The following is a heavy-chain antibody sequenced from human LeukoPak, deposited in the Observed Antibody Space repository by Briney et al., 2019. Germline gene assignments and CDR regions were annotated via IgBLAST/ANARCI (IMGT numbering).Heavy chain of an antibody. CDR2: IIPIFGTA. Sequence: SVTVSCTASGGTFSSYAISWVRQAPGQGLEWMGGIIPIFGTANYAQKFQGRVTITADESTSTAYMELSSLRSEDTAVYYCARAALTSPQPFDYWGQGTLVTVSS. V-gene: IGHV1-69*13. CDR1: GGTFSSYA. J-gene: IGHJ4*02. D-gene: IGHD1-14*01. CDR3: ARAALTSPQPFDY.